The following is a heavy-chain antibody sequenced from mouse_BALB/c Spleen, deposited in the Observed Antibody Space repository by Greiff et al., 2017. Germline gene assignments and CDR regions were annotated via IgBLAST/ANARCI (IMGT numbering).Heavy chain of an antibody. CDR1: GYTFTSYT. J-gene: IGHJ3*01. CDR3: TRGGGNYPWFAY. Sequence: QVQLKESGAELARPGASVKMSCKASGYTFTSYTMHWVKQRPGQGLEWIGYINPSSGYTNYNQKFKDKATLTADKSSSTAYMQLSSLTSEDSAVYYCTRGGGNYPWFAYWGQGTLVTVSA. D-gene: IGHD2-1*01. CDR2: INPSSGYT. V-gene: IGHV1-4*01.